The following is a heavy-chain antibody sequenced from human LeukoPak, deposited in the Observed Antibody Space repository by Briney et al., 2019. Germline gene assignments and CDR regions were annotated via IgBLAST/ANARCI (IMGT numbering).Heavy chain of an antibody. CDR2: ISAYNGNT. D-gene: IGHD3-22*01. Sequence: ASVKVSCKASGYTFTSYGISWVRQAPGQGLEWMGWISAYNGNTNYAQKLQGRVTMTTDTSTSTAYMELRSLRSDDTAVYYCASLTYYYDSSGYYFDYWGQGTLVTASS. CDR3: ASLTYYYDSSGYYFDY. V-gene: IGHV1-18*01. CDR1: GYTFTSYG. J-gene: IGHJ4*02.